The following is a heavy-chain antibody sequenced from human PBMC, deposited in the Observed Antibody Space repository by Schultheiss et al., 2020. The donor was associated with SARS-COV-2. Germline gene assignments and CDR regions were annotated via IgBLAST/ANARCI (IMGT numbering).Heavy chain of an antibody. CDR3: ARVRGTGWYFDY. CDR2: ISYDGSNK. V-gene: IGHV3-30*03. CDR1: GFTFSSYG. J-gene: IGHJ4*02. D-gene: IGHD6-19*01. Sequence: GESLKISCAASGFTFSSYGMHWVRQAPGKGLEWVAVISYDGSNKYYADSVKGRFTISRDNANNSLYLQMNSPRAEDTAVYYCARVRGTGWYFDYWGRGTLVTVSS.